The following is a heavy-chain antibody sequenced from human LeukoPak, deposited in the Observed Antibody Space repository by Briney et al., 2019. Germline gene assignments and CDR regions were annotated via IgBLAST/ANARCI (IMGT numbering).Heavy chain of an antibody. J-gene: IGHJ4*02. CDR3: ARIQSRIIAARPGNPAFDY. CDR1: GYTFTSYD. Sequence: ASVKVSCKASGYTFTSYDISWVRQAPGQGLEWMGWISTYNDNTHYAQKLQGRVTMTTDTSTSTVYMELKSLRSDDTAVCYCARIQSRIIAARPGNPAFDYWGRGTLVTVSS. CDR2: ISTYNDNT. V-gene: IGHV1-18*01. D-gene: IGHD6-6*01.